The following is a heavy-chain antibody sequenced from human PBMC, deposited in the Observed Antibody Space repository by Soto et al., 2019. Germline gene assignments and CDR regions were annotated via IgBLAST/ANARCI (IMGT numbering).Heavy chain of an antibody. V-gene: IGHV1-18*01. CDR3: ARASSCNTYCPFGDS. D-gene: IGHD3-3*01. Sequence: ASVKVSCKASGYTFTSYAIIWVRQAPGQGLEWMGWISAYNGNTNYAQKLQGRVTMTTDTSTSTAYMELRSLRSDDTAVYYCARASSCNTYCPFGDSWGQGTLVTVSS. CDR1: GYTFTSYA. J-gene: IGHJ4*02. CDR2: ISAYNGNT.